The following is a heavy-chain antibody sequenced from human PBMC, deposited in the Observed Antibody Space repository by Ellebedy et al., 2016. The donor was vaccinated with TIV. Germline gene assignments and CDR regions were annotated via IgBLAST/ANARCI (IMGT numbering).Heavy chain of an antibody. V-gene: IGHV4-61*03. D-gene: IGHD4-17*01. CDR3: ARENGDDYFDH. CDR1: GGSVSSGSYY. CDR2: IYYNEST. Sequence: MPSETLSLTCAVSGGSVSSGSYYWSWIRQPPGKGLEWIGYIYYNESTNFNPSLKSRFTMSVDPAKNHFSLKLSSVNAADTAVYYCARENGDDYFDHWGHGTLVTVSS. J-gene: IGHJ4*01.